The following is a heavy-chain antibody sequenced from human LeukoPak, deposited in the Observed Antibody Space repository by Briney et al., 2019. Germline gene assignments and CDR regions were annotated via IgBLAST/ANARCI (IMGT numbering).Heavy chain of an antibody. CDR3: ARQGRPAQPLDY. Sequence: GGSLRLSCAASGFKFSTYSIHWVRQAPGKGLEFVSAISRDGGSTHYANSVKGRFTISRDNSKDTLYLQMGSLRPDDMAVYYCARQGRPAQPLDYWGQGTLVTVSS. V-gene: IGHV3-64*01. CDR1: GFKFSTYS. D-gene: IGHD2-2*01. CDR2: ISRDGGST. J-gene: IGHJ4*02.